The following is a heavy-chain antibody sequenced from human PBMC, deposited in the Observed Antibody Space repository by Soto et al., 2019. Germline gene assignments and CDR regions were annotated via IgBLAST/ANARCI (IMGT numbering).Heavy chain of an antibody. CDR1: GFPFSDYS. V-gene: IGHV3-48*02. J-gene: IGHJ6*02. CDR2: ISSSSSTM. CDR3: ARGDYYYYGLYV. Sequence: PGGSLSLSCSASGFPFSDYSMNWVRQAPGKGLEWLSSISSSSSTMYYADSVKGRFTISRDDAKNSLYLQMNSLRDEDTAVYYCARGDYYYYGLYVSGQGTTVTV. D-gene: IGHD3-16*01.